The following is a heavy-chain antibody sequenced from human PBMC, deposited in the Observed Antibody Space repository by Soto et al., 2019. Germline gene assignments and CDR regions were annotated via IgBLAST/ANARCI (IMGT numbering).Heavy chain of an antibody. J-gene: IGHJ6*02. V-gene: IGHV3-48*03. CDR2: ISSSGSTI. CDR3: ARGIFPITIFGVGMDV. D-gene: IGHD3-3*01. Sequence: GGSLRLSCAASGFTFSSYEMNWARQAPGKGLEWVSYISSSGSTIYYADSVKGRFTISRDNAKNSLYLQMNSLRAEDTAVYYCARGIFPITIFGVGMDVWGQGTTVTVSS. CDR1: GFTFSSYE.